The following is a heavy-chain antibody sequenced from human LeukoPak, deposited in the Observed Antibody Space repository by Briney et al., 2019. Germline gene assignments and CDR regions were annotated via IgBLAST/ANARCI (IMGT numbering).Heavy chain of an antibody. V-gene: IGHV3-74*01. Sequence: GXLRLSXAASGFTFSSYWMHWVRQAPGKGLVWVSRINSDGSSTNYADSVKGRFTISRDNAKNTLYLQMNSLRAEDTAVYYCARGGRAFDIWGQGTMVTVSS. CDR1: GFTFSSYW. CDR2: INSDGSST. CDR3: ARGGRAFDI. J-gene: IGHJ3*02.